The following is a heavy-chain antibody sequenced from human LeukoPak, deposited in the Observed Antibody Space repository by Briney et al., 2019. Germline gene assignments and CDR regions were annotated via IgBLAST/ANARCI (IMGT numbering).Heavy chain of an antibody. CDR3: AKVTSGGSCYSSDY. CDR2: MSGSGGSP. Sequence: GGSLRLSCVASGFTLSNYAMSWVRQAPGKGLEWVAAMSGSGGSPFYGDSVKGRLIIARDNSKHTLYLQMNSLRAEDTAVYYCAKVTSGGSCYSSDYWGQGTLVTGSP. D-gene: IGHD2-15*01. V-gene: IGHV3-23*01. J-gene: IGHJ4*02. CDR1: GFTLSNYA.